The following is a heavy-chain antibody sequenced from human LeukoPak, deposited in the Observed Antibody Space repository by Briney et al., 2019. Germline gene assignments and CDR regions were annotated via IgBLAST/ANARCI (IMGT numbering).Heavy chain of an antibody. D-gene: IGHD2-8*02. J-gene: IGHJ4*02. Sequence: SETLSLTCAVSGGSSSSSNWWSWVRQPPGKGLEWIGEISRSGTTNYKPSLKSRVTISLDKSRNHFSLKLTSVTAADSAVYYCARRSPYSTGRSSYFDYWGQGALVTVSS. CDR2: ISRSGTT. CDR1: GGSSSSSNW. V-gene: IGHV4-4*02. CDR3: ARRSPYSTGRSSYFDY.